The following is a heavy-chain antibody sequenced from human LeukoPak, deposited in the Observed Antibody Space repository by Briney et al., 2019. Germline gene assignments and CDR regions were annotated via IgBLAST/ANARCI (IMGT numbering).Heavy chain of an antibody. CDR1: GYTFTSYY. D-gene: IGHD1-26*01. CDR2: INPSGGST. CDR3: ARDQVSYSGSRPFDP. Sequence: ASVKVSCKASGYTFTSYYMHWVRQAPGQGLEWMGIINPSGGSTSYAQKFQGRVTMTRDMSTSTVYMELSSLRSEDTAVYYCARDQVSYSGSRPFDPWGQGTLVTVSS. V-gene: IGHV1-46*01. J-gene: IGHJ5*02.